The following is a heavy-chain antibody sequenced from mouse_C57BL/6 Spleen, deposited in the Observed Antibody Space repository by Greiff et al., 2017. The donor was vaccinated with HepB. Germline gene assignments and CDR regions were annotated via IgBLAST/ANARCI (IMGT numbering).Heavy chain of an antibody. D-gene: IGHD2-4*01. CDR3: SRSYYDYDVYWYFDV. V-gene: IGHV1-15*01. J-gene: IGHJ1*03. CDR2: IDPETGGT. Sequence: VQPKESGAELVRPGASVTLSCKASGYTFTDYEMHWVKQTPVHGLEWIGAIDPETGGTAYNQKFKGKAILTADKSSSTAYMELRSLTSEDSAVYYCSRSYYDYDVYWYFDVWGTGTTVTVSS. CDR1: GYTFTDYE.